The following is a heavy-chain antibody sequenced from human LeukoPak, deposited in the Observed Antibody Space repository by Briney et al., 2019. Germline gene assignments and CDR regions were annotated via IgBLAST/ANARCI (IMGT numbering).Heavy chain of an antibody. D-gene: IGHD1-26*01. CDR1: GASISGSGYY. V-gene: IGHV4-39*01. J-gene: IGHJ4*02. CDR3: AKSGGYGLIDY. Sequence: SETLSLTCAVSGASISGSGYYLGWVRQPPGKGLEWIGNIYYTGNTYYNASLQSRVTISIDTSKNQFSLRLNSVTAADTAMYYCAKSGGYGLIDYWGQGTLVTVSS. CDR2: IYYTGNT.